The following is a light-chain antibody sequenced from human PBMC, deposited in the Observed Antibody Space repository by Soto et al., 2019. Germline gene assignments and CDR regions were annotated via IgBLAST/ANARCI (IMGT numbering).Light chain of an antibody. CDR1: QGIGND. CDR3: QQLRMYPST. V-gene: IGKV1-17*01. J-gene: IGKJ4*01. Sequence: IKLTQSPSSVSASVGDRVTITSRASQGIGNDLGWYQQKPGKAPKRLIYAASSLQSGVPSRFSGSGSGTDFALTITSLQAEDFATYYCQQLRMYPSTFGGGTKVDI. CDR2: AAS.